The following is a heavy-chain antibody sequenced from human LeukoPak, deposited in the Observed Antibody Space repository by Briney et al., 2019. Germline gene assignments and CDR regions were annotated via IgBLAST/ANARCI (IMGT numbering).Heavy chain of an antibody. J-gene: IGHJ4*02. CDR2: ISGDGGST. V-gene: IGHV3-43*02. D-gene: IGHD5-24*01. CDR1: GFTFDEHA. Sequence: GGSLRLSCAASGFTFDEHAMHWVRQGPGKGLEWVSLISGDGGSTYYVVSVKGRFTLSRDNSKNSLYLHVNSLTTEDTALYYCAKDYVRDGYNYGVFQNWGRGTLVTVSS. CDR3: AKDYVRDGYNYGVFQN.